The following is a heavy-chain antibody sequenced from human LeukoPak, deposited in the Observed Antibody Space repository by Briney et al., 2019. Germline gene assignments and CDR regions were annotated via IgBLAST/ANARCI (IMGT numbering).Heavy chain of an antibody. Sequence: RASVNVSCKASGGTFSSYAISWVRQAPGQGLEWMGGIIPIFGTANYAQKFQGRVTITADKSTSTAYMELSSLRSEDTAVYYCARGGRGSYGDYGYWGQGTLVTVSS. D-gene: IGHD4-17*01. CDR2: IIPIFGTA. CDR1: GGTFSSYA. CDR3: ARGGRGSYGDYGY. J-gene: IGHJ4*02. V-gene: IGHV1-69*06.